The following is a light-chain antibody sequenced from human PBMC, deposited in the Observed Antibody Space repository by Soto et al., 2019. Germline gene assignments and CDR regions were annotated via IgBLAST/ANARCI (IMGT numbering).Light chain of an antibody. Sequence: QSALTQPASVSGSPGQSITISCTGTSSDVGGYNYVSWYQQHPDKVPKLMIYDVSNRPSGVSNRFSGSKSGNTASLTISGLQAEDEADYYCSSYTSSSTLYVFGTGTRSPS. V-gene: IGLV2-14*01. J-gene: IGLJ1*01. CDR1: SSDVGGYNY. CDR3: SSYTSSSTLYV. CDR2: DVS.